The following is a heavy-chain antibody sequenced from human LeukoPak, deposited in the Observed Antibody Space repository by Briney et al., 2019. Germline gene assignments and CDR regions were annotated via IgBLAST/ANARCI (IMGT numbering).Heavy chain of an antibody. CDR1: GGSFSGYY. J-gene: IGHJ3*02. D-gene: IGHD5-18*01. CDR3: ARDGLWIQNAFDI. V-gene: IGHV4-34*01. Sequence: SETLSLTCAVYGGSFSGYYWSWIRQPPGKGLEWIGSIYYSGSTYYNLSLKSRVTISVDTSKNQFSLKLSSVTAADTAVYYCARDGLWIQNAFDIWGQGTMVTVSS. CDR2: IYYSGST.